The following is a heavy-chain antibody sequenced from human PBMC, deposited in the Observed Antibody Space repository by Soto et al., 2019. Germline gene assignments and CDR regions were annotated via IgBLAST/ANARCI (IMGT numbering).Heavy chain of an antibody. J-gene: IGHJ4*02. CDR3: ARGVSPWLLLDY. V-gene: IGHV4-59*01. CDR2: IYYSGST. CDR1: GGSISIYY. Sequence: PETLSVTCTFFGGSISIYYLSWSGQPQGKGLEWIGYIYYSGSTNYNPSLKSRVTISVDTSKNQFSLKLSSVTAADTAVYYCARGVSPWLLLDYWGQGTLVTVSS. D-gene: IGHD3-22*01.